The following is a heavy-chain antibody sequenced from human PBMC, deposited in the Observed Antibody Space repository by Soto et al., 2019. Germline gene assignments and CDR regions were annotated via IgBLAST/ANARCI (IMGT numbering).Heavy chain of an antibody. Sequence: QVQVQESGPGLVRPSQTLSLTCNVSGASISSGGYYWSWIRQHPGKGMEWIGYIYSSGSTYSNPSLQSRSTILLAPSKNQFSLDLTSVTAAYPAVYYCARDGEGSGYFFDYWGQGTLVTVSS. J-gene: IGHJ4*02. V-gene: IGHV4-31*03. D-gene: IGHD3-22*01. CDR2: IYSSGST. CDR3: ARDGEGSGYFFDY. CDR1: GASISSGGYY.